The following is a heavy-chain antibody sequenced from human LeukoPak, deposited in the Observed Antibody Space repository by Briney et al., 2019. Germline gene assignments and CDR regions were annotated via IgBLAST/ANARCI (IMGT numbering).Heavy chain of an antibody. CDR2: IYYSGST. Sequence: NPSETLSLTCTVSGGSISSSSYYWGWIRQPPGKGLEWIGSIYYSGSTYYSPSLKSRVTISVDTSKNQFSLKLSSVTAADTAVYYCARAVVRHYYMDVWGKGTTVTISS. CDR3: ARAVVRHYYMDV. V-gene: IGHV4-39*01. J-gene: IGHJ6*03. CDR1: GGSISSSSYY.